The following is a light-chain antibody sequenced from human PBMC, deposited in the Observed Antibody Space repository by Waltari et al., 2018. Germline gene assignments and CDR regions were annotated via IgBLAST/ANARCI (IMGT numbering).Light chain of an antibody. CDR2: EVI. Sequence: QSALTQPASVSGSPGQSITISCTGTSSDVGGYNYVSWYQQHPGKAPRVIIYEVIKRPSVVSNRFSGSKSGNTASLTISGLQAEDEADYYCSSYTGYSYVFGTGTKVTVL. J-gene: IGLJ1*01. CDR1: SSDVGGYNY. CDR3: SSYTGYSYV. V-gene: IGLV2-14*01.